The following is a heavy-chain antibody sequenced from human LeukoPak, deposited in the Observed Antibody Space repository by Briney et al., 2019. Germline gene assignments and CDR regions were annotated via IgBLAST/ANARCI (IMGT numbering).Heavy chain of an antibody. J-gene: IGHJ4*02. CDR2: IYSGGST. V-gene: IGHV3-53*01. CDR3: ARTHDYGDYTFDY. CDR1: GFTFSSYS. D-gene: IGHD4-17*01. Sequence: AGGSLRLSCAASGFTFSSYSMNWVRQAPGKGLEWVSVIYSGGSTYYADSVKGRFTISRDNSKNTLYLQMNSLRAEDTAVYYCARTHDYGDYTFDYWGQGTLVTVSS.